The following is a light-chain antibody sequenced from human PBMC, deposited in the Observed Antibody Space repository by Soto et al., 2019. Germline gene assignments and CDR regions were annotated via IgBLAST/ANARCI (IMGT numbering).Light chain of an antibody. J-gene: IGKJ1*01. V-gene: IGKV1-27*01. CDR1: QGIIDY. CDR3: QKYNSAPRT. CDR2: AAS. Sequence: DIQMTQSPSSLAASVGARVTITCRASQGIIDYLAWYQQKPGKAPKLLIYAASTLQSGVPSRFSGSGAGTDFTLTITSLQPEDVATYYCQKYNSAPRTFGQGTKVEIK.